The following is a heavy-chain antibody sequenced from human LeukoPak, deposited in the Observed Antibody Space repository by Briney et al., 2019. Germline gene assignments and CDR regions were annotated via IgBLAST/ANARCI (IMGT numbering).Heavy chain of an antibody. D-gene: IGHD3-22*01. CDR2: INPNSGGT. V-gene: IGHV1-2*06. Sequence: ASVKVSCKASGYTFTGYYMHWVRQAPGQGLEWMGRINPNSGGTNYAQKFQGRVTMTRDTSISTAYMELSRLRSDDTAVYYCARDDSRPYYYDSSGYVYWGQGTLVTVS. CDR1: GYTFTGYY. J-gene: IGHJ4*02. CDR3: ARDDSRPYYYDSSGYVY.